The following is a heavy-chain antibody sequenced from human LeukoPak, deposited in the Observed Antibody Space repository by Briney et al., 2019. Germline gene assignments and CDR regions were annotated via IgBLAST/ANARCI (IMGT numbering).Heavy chain of an antibody. Sequence: GGSLRLSCAASGFTFSSYWMHWVRHAPGKGLVWVSRINSDGSSTSYADSVKGRFTISRDNAKNTLYLQMNSLRAEDTAVYYCARVGCSGGSCYYVFDYWGQGTLVTVSS. CDR1: GFTFSSYW. CDR3: ARVGCSGGSCYYVFDY. V-gene: IGHV3-74*01. CDR2: INSDGSST. D-gene: IGHD2-15*01. J-gene: IGHJ4*02.